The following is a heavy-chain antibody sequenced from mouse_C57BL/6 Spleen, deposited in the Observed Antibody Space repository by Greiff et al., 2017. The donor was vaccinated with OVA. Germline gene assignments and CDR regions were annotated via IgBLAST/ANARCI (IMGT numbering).Heavy chain of an antibody. D-gene: IGHD1-1*01. CDR3: ARSPYYGSSYYYAMDY. Sequence: VKVVESGAELARPGASVKLSCKASGYTFTSYGISWVKQRTGQGLEWIGEIYPRSGNTYYNEKFKGKATLTADKSSSTAYMELRSLTSEDSAVYFCARSPYYGSSYYYAMDYWGQGTSVTVSS. J-gene: IGHJ4*01. CDR2: IYPRSGNT. V-gene: IGHV1-81*01. CDR1: GYTFTSYG.